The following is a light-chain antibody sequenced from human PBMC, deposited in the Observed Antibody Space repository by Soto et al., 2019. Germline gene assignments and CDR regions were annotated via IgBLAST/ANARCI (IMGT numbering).Light chain of an antibody. CDR2: AES. CDR1: QSISSH. J-gene: IGKJ2*01. V-gene: IGKV1-39*01. Sequence: DIQMTQSPSSLSASVGDRVTITCRASQSISSHLNWYQQKPGKAPKLLIYAESSLQSGVPSRFSGSGSGTDFTLTISSLQPEDFATYYCQQSYSTPYTFGQGTKLEIK. CDR3: QQSYSTPYT.